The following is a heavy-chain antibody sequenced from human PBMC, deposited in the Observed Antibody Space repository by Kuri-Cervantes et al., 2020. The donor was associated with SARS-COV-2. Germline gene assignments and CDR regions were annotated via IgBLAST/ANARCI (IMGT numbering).Heavy chain of an antibody. CDR2: VFTTGIT. Sequence: GSLRLSCTVSGGYFDYYYWSWIRQPAGKGLEWIGRVFTTGITTYNPSLKSRVTMSVDTSKKQFSLKLSSVTAADTAVYYCARGKTKRTSLTTYYYYGMDVWGQGTTVTVSS. V-gene: IGHV4-4*07. CDR3: ARGKTKRTSLTTYYYYGMDV. CDR1: GGYFDYYY. D-gene: IGHD2-2*01. J-gene: IGHJ6*02.